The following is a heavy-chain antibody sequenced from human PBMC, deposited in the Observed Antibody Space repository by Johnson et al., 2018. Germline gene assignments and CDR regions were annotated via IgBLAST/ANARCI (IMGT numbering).Heavy chain of an antibody. CDR2: IIPIFGTP. J-gene: IGHJ3*02. CDR1: GGTFSSYA. V-gene: IGHV1-69*01. Sequence: VQLVESGAEVKKPGSSVKVSCKASGGTFSSYAISWVRQAPGQGLEWMGGIIPIFGTPSSAQKFQGRVTITADESTSTAYMELSSLRSEDTAVYYGARDRRGDGAFDRWGQGTMVTVSS. CDR3: ARDRRGDGAFDR. D-gene: IGHD3-16*01.